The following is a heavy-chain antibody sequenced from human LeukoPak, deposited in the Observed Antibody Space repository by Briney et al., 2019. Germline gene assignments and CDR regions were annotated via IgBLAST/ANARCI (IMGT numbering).Heavy chain of an antibody. CDR1: GFTFSSYS. CDR3: ARDPGWYFDL. J-gene: IGHJ2*01. V-gene: IGHV3-21*01. Sequence: GGSLRLSCAASGFTFSSYSMNWVRRAPGKGLEWVSSISSRSSYIYYADSVKGRFTISRDNAKNSLYLQMNSLRAEDTAVYYCARDPGWYFDLWGRGTLVTVSS. CDR2: ISSRSSYI.